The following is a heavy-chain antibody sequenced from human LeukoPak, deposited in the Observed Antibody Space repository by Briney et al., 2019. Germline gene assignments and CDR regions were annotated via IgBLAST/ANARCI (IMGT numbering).Heavy chain of an antibody. V-gene: IGHV4-39*01. CDR1: GVSISSSSYY. CDR3: ARHLAMVLDY. J-gene: IGHJ4*02. D-gene: IGHD5-18*01. CDR2: IYYSGST. Sequence: PSETLSLTCNVSGVSISSSSYYWGWIRQPPGKGLEWIGSIYYSGSTYYNPSLKSRVTISVDTSKNQFSLKLSSVTAADTAVYYCARHLAMVLDYWGQGTLVTVSS.